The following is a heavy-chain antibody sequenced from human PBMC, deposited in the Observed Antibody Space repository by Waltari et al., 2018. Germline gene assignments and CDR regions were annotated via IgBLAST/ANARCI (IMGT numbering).Heavy chain of an antibody. V-gene: IGHV4-39*07. CDR1: GSSISSSSYY. D-gene: IGHD3-10*01. J-gene: IGHJ5*02. Sequence: LVKRSETLSLSCTVSGSSISSSSYYWGWIRQPQGKGLEWSGLIYYSGSTYYNPSLQSRVTIAVDTSKNQFSLKLSSVTAADTAVYYCARLSGGWFDPWAQGPLVTVSS. CDR2: IYYSGST. CDR3: ARLSGGWFDP.